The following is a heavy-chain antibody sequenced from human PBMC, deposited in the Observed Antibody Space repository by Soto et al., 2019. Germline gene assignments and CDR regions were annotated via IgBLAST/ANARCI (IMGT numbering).Heavy chain of an antibody. J-gene: IGHJ6*02. D-gene: IGHD2-2*01. V-gene: IGHV1-69*12. CDR2: IIPIFGTA. CDR3: ARGVLVRAAMPGYYYYGMDV. CDR1: GGTFSSYA. Sequence: QVQLVQSGAEVKKPGSSVKVSCKASGGTFSSYAISWVRQAPGQGLEWMGGIIPIFGTANYAQKFQGRVTITADESTSTAYMELGSLRSEDTAVYYCARGVLVRAAMPGYYYYGMDVWGQGTTVTVSS.